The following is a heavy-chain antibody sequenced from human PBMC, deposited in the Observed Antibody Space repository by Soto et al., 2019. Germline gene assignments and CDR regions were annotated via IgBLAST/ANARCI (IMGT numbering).Heavy chain of an antibody. CDR2: FYRSGST. CDR3: ARDRGAAAGSSLCFVP. J-gene: IGHJ5*02. V-gene: IGHV4-30-4*01. Sequence: SETLSLTCTVSGDSISSGDYYWSWIRQPPGKGLEWIGYFYRSGSTYYNPSLKSRVTISVDTSKNQFSLKLTSVIAADTAVYYCARDRGAAAGSSLCFVPPGQATLVTVSS. D-gene: IGHD6-13*01. CDR1: GDSISSGDYY.